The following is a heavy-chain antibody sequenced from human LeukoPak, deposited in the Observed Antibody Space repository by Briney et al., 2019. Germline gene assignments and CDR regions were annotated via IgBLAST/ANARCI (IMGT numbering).Heavy chain of an antibody. CDR3: ARVVGATTFDC. D-gene: IGHD1-26*01. Sequence: KPSETLSLTCTVSGASINTFYWSWIRQPPGKGLEWIGNIYYSGYTNYSPSLQSRVTMSVDTSKNQFSLNRNSVTAADTAVCYCARVVGATTFDCWGQGTLVTVSS. CDR1: GASINTFY. CDR2: IYYSGYT. J-gene: IGHJ4*02. V-gene: IGHV4-59*01.